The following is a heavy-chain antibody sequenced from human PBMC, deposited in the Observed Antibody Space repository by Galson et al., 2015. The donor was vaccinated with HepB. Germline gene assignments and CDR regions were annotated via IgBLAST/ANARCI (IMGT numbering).Heavy chain of an antibody. J-gene: IGHJ6*02. CDR1: GFTFSSYG. CDR2: ISYDGSNK. CDR3: ATEFSTGISVRRLTRHYYGMDV. V-gene: IGHV3-30*03. D-gene: IGHD3-10*02. Sequence: SLRLSCAASGFTFSSYGMHWVRQAPGRGLEWVAVISYDGSNKYYADSVKGRSTMTEDTSTDTAYMELSSLRSEDTAVYYCATEFSTGISVRRLTRHYYGMDVWGQGTTVTVSS.